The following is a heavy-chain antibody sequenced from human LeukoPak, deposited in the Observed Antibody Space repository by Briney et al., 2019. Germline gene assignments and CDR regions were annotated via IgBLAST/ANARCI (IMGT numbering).Heavy chain of an antibody. CDR1: GGSISSYY. CDR3: ARDHIVVVPAAISWFDP. D-gene: IGHD2-2*01. J-gene: IGHJ5*02. V-gene: IGHV4-4*07. CDR2: IYTSGST. Sequence: SETLSLTCTVSGGSISSYYWSWIRQPAGKGLEWIGRIYTSGSTNYNPSLKSRVTMSVDTSKNQFSLKLSSVTAAATAVYYCARDHIVVVPAAISWFDPWGQGTLVTVSS.